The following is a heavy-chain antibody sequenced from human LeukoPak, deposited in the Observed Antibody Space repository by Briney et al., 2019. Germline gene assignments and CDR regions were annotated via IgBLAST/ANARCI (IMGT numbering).Heavy chain of an antibody. CDR1: GFTFTGYA. J-gene: IGHJ6*03. D-gene: IGHD3-10*01. CDR2: ISGSGGST. Sequence: GGSLRLSCAASGFTFTGYAMSWVRQVPGKGLEWVSVISGSGGSTYYADSVKGRFTISKDNSKNTLYLQMNSLRAEDTAVYYCAKDRQGFGFGKQLDYYYMDVWGKGTTVTVSS. V-gene: IGHV3-23*01. CDR3: AKDRQGFGFGKQLDYYYMDV.